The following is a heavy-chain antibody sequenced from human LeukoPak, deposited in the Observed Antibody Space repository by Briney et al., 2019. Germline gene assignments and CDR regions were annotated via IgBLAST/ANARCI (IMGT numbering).Heavy chain of an antibody. V-gene: IGHV4-34*01. CDR2: INHSGST. D-gene: IGHD4-23*01. CDR3: ARQMYAVVNFDY. Sequence: SETLPLTCAVYGGSFSGYYWSWIRQPPGKGLEWIGEINHSGSTNYNPSLKSRVTISVDTSKNQFSLKLSSVTAADTAVYYCARQMYAVVNFDYWGQGTLVTVSS. J-gene: IGHJ4*02. CDR1: GGSFSGYY.